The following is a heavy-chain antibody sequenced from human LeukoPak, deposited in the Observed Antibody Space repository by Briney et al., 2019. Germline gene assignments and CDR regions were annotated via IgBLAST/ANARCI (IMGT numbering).Heavy chain of an antibody. CDR2: IIPIFGTA. CDR3: ARDELRNDLHY. D-gene: IGHD1-1*01. CDR1: GYTFTSYG. V-gene: IGHV1-69*06. Sequence: ASVRVSCKASGYTFTSYGISWVRQAPGQGLEWMGGIIPIFGTANYAQKFQGRVTITADKSTSTAYMELSSLRSEDTAVYYCARDELRNDLHYWGQGTLVTVSS. J-gene: IGHJ4*02.